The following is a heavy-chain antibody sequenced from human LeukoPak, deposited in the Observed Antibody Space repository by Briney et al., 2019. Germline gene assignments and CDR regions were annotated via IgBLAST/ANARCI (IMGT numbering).Heavy chain of an antibody. CDR3: AREVQLVYYYYYYMDV. D-gene: IGHD6-6*01. Sequence: GGSLRLSCAASGFTFDDYGMSWVRQAPGKGLEWVSGINWNGGSTGYADAVKGRFTISRDNAKNSLYLQMNSLRAEDTALYYCAREVQLVYYYYYYMDVWGKGTTVTVSS. CDR1: GFTFDDYG. V-gene: IGHV3-20*04. J-gene: IGHJ6*03. CDR2: INWNGGST.